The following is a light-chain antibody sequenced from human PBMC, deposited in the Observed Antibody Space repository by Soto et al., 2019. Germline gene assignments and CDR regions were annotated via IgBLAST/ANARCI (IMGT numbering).Light chain of an antibody. V-gene: IGKV1-27*01. J-gene: IGKJ3*01. CDR1: QGISNY. Sequence: DIQMTQSPSSLSASVGDRVTITCRASQGISNYLAWYQQKPGKVPKLLIYGAFTLQSGVPSRFSGSGSGTDFTLTISSLQPEDVATYYCQKYNRAPFTFXPGTKVDIK. CDR3: QKYNRAPFT. CDR2: GAF.